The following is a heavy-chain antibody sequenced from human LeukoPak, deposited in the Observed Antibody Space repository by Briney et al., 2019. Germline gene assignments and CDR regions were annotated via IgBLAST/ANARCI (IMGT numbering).Heavy chain of an antibody. CDR2: ISSSGSTI. J-gene: IGHJ5*02. CDR1: GFTFSDYY. V-gene: IGHV3-11*01. Sequence: GGSLRLSCAASGFTFSDYYMSWIRQAPGKGLEWVSYISSSGSTIYYADSVKGRFTISRDNAKNPLYLQMNSLRAVDTAVYYCARGSTAQGIAVRGFDPWGQGTLVTVSS. D-gene: IGHD6-19*01. CDR3: ARGSTAQGIAVRGFDP.